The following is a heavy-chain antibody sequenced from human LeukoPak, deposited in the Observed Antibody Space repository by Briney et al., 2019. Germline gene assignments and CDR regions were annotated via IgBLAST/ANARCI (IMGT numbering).Heavy chain of an antibody. V-gene: IGHV3-11*01. CDR3: ARDERAANWFDP. CDR2: ISSSGSTI. Sequence: GGSLRLSCAASGFTFSDYYMSWIRQAPGKGLEWVSYISSSGSTIYYADSVKGRFTISRDNAKNSLYLQMNGLRAEDTAVYYCARDERAANWFDPWGQGTLVTVSS. CDR1: GFTFSDYY. J-gene: IGHJ5*02. D-gene: IGHD6-13*01.